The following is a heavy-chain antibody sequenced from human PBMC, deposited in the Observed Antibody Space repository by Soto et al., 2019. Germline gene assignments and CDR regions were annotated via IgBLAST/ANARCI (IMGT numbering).Heavy chain of an antibody. J-gene: IGHJ4*02. CDR1: GFTVGNNY. CDR3: AKDGRGSGSHYTSFGY. Sequence: EVQLVESGGGLIQPGGSLKLSCAASGFTVGNNYMSWVRQAPGKGLEWVSLIYRTGTTKYADSVKGRFTVSRDNTKNALYVQRNSLRAEDTAVYYCAKDGRGSGSHYTSFGYWGQGSLVTVSS. CDR2: IYRTGTT. D-gene: IGHD3-10*01. V-gene: IGHV3-53*01.